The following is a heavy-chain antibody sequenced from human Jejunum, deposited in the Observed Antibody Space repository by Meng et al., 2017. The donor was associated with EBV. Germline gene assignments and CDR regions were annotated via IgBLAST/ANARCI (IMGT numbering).Heavy chain of an antibody. CDR3: ARGNSGFDH. D-gene: IGHD6-19*01. Sequence: QLHLQESGSGLVKPSPXXXLTCAVSGGSISTGGYSWHWIRQSPGKGLEWIGYIYHSGSAYYNPSLKSRLILSVDRSRDQFSLELISVTAADTAVYYCARGNSGFDHWGQGTLVTVSS. CDR2: IYHSGSA. J-gene: IGHJ5*02. CDR1: GGSISTGGYS. V-gene: IGHV4-30-2*06.